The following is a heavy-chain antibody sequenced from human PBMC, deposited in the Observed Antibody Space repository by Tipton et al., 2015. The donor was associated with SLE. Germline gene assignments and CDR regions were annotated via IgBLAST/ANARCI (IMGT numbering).Heavy chain of an antibody. D-gene: IGHD6-6*01. CDR3: ARGPYSSSPPDAFDI. CDR1: GFTFSSYW. V-gene: IGHV3-7*01. J-gene: IGHJ3*02. CDR2: IKQDGSEK. Sequence: SLRLSCAASGFTFSSYWMSWVRQAPGKGLEWGANIKQDGSEKYYVDSVKGRFTISRDNAKNSLYLQMNSLRAEDTAVYYCARGPYSSSPPDAFDIWGQGTMVTVSS.